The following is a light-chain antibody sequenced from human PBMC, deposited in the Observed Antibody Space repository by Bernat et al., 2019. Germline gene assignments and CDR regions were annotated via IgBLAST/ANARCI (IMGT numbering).Light chain of an antibody. CDR3: QQYNSYSPT. CDR1: QTISSW. Sequence: DIQMTQSPSTLSASVGDRVTITCRASQTISSWLAWYQQRPGKAPNLLIHKASSLQSGVPSRFSGSGSGTEFTRTISSLQPDDSATYYCQQYNSYSPTFGQGTKVEIK. V-gene: IGKV1-5*03. J-gene: IGKJ1*01. CDR2: KAS.